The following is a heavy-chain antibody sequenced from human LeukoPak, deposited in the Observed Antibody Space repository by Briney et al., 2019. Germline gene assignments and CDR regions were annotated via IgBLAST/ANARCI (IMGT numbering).Heavy chain of an antibody. V-gene: IGHV3-53*01. D-gene: IGHD3-10*01. CDR2: ICSGGST. Sequence: GGSLRLSCAASGLTFSKNYMSWVRQAPRKGLESVSVICSGGSTYYADSVRGRFTISRDNSKNTLYLQMNSLRVEDTAVYYCARVGGHWGQGTLVTVSS. J-gene: IGHJ4*02. CDR3: ARVGGH. CDR1: GLTFSKNY.